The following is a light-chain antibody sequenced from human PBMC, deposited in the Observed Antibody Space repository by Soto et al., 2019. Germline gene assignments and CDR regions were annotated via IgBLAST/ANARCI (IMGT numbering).Light chain of an antibody. CDR3: LQDYNFPLT. CDR1: QVIGND. CDR2: AAS. Sequence: AIRMTQSPSSLSASVGDRVTITCRASQVIGNDLAWYQQRPGKAPKLLIYAASSLQSGVPSRFSGSGSGTDFTLTISSLQPGDFATYYCLQDYNFPLTFGGGTKVEIK. V-gene: IGKV1-6*01. J-gene: IGKJ4*01.